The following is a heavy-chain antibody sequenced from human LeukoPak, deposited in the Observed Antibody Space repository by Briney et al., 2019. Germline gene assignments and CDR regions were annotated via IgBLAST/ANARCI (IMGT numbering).Heavy chain of an antibody. Sequence: QSGGSLRLSCAASGFTFDDYAMHWVRQAPGKGLEWVSGISWNSGSIGYADSVKGRFTISRDNAKNSLYLQMNSLRAEDTALYYCAKSVDIVVVVAATTHAFDIWGQGTMVTVSS. CDR3: AKSVDIVVVVAATTHAFDI. CDR2: ISWNSGSI. CDR1: GFTFDDYA. D-gene: IGHD2-15*01. V-gene: IGHV3-9*01. J-gene: IGHJ3*02.